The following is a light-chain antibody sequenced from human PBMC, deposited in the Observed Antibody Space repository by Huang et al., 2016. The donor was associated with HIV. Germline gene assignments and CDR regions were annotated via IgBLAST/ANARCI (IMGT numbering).Light chain of an antibody. J-gene: IGKJ4*01. Sequence: IRMTQSPSSLSASTGDRVTITCRASQNVGTSLAWYQQRPGRAPVLLIYDASTLQRGGPSRFSDSGSRTVFTLTIGCLQVEDAATYYCQHSDGLSPLTFGGGT. V-gene: IGKV1-8*01. CDR3: QHSDGLSPLT. CDR1: QNVGTS. CDR2: DAS.